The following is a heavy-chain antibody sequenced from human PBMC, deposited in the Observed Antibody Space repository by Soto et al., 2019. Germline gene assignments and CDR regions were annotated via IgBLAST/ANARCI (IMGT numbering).Heavy chain of an antibody. D-gene: IGHD2-2*01. V-gene: IGHV1-69*02. CDR3: AIEIVVVPAAMGWFDP. CDR2: IILILGIA. J-gene: IGHJ5*02. Sequence: QVQLVQSGAEVKKPGSSVKVSCKASGGTFSSYTISWVRQAPGQGLEWMGRIILILGIANYAQKFQGRVTITADQSTSTAYMELSSLRSEDTAVYYCAIEIVVVPAAMGWFDPWGQGTLVTVSS. CDR1: GGTFSSYT.